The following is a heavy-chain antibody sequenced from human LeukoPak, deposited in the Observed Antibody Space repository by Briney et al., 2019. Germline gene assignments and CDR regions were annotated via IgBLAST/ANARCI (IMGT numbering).Heavy chain of an antibody. CDR3: ERSAARLRYYYAMDV. CDR2: IYSGDSGVST. D-gene: IGHD6-6*01. CDR1: GFSVSNTY. J-gene: IGHJ6*02. V-gene: IGHV3-53*04. Sequence: GCPLRLSCAASGFSVSNTYMSWVRQAPGKGLEGSSVIYSGDSGVSTYYADSVKGRFTISRHNSKNTLYLQMSSLRAEDTGVYFYERSAARLRYYYAMDVWGQGTTVTVCS.